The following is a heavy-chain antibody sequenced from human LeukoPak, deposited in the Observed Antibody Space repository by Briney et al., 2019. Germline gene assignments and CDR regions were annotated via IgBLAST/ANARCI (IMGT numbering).Heavy chain of an antibody. D-gene: IGHD5-12*01. CDR3: ARDSDYSGYDWFVY. J-gene: IGHJ4*02. CDR1: GYTFASYG. Sequence: ASVKVSCKASGYTFASYGISWVRQAPGQGLEWMGWISGYNGNTNYAQKLQGRVTMTTDTSTSTAYMELRSLRSDDTAVYYCARDSDYSGYDWFVYWGQGTLVTVSS. V-gene: IGHV1-18*01. CDR2: ISGYNGNT.